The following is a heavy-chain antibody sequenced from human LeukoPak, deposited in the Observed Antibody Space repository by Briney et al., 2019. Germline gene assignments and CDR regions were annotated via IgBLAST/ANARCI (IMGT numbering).Heavy chain of an antibody. Sequence: PSETLSLTCTVSGGSVSSSSYYWGWIRQSPGKGLEWIGSIYYSGSNYYNPSLMSRVTLSVDPSKNQFSLKLKPVNRADTAVYYCHSGTNGRYYIDYWGQGTLVTVSS. CDR3: HSGTNGRYYIDY. CDR1: GGSVSSSSYY. J-gene: IGHJ4*02. CDR2: IYYSGSN. D-gene: IGHD2-8*01. V-gene: IGHV4-39*01.